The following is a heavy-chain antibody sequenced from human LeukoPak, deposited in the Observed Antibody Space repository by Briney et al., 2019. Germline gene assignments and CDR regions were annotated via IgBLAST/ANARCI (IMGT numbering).Heavy chain of an antibody. CDR3: ARGWRKYYGSGSYSEPWFDP. CDR2: IYYSGSA. J-gene: IGHJ5*02. CDR1: GDSISSGGYY. D-gene: IGHD3-10*01. V-gene: IGHV4-31*03. Sequence: SETLSLTCTVSGDSISSGGYYWSWIRQHPGKGLEWIGFIYYSGSAYHNPSLKSRLTISVDTSNNQFSLKLSSATAADSAVYYCARGWRKYYGSGSYSEPWFDPWGQGTLVTVSS.